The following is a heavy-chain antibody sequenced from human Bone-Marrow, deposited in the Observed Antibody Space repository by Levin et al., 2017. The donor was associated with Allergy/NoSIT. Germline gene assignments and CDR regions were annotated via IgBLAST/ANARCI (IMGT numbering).Heavy chain of an antibody. CDR3: AREEAVAGSSDY. CDR1: GFTFSSYS. CDR2: ISSGSSTK. V-gene: IGHV3-48*04. D-gene: IGHD6-19*01. Sequence: GGSLRLSCAVSGFTFSSYSMNWVRQAPGKGLEWLTYISSGSSTKEYADSVKGRFTVSRDNAKNSLFLQMNSLRAEDTAVYYCAREEAVAGSSDYWGQGPLVTVSS. J-gene: IGHJ4*02.